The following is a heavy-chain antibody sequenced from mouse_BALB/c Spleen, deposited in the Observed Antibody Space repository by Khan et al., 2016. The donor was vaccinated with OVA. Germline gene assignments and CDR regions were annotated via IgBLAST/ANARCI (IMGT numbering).Heavy chain of an antibody. CDR1: GYSITSGYG. CDR2: ISYSGST. J-gene: IGHJ2*01. V-gene: IGHV3-2*02. CDR3: ARTARIKY. D-gene: IGHD1-2*01. Sequence: EVQLQESGPGLAKPSPSLSLTCTVTGYSITSGYGWNWIRQFPGNKLEWMGYISYSGSTNYNPSFKSRISITRDKSKNQFFLQLNSVTTEDTAAYDCARTARIKYWGKGPTLTVSS.